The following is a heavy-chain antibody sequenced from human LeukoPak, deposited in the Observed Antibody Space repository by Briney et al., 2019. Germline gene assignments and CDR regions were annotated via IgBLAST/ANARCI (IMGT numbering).Heavy chain of an antibody. CDR3: AKDFGGGLLRLLAIGNYYYYGMDV. V-gene: IGHV3-23*01. Sequence: GGSLRLSCAASGFTFSSYAMSWVRQAPGKGLEWVSAISGSGGSTYYADSVKGRFTISRDNSKNTLYLQMNSLRAEDTAVYYCAKDFGGGLLRLLAIGNYYYYGMDVWGQGTTVTVSS. J-gene: IGHJ6*02. D-gene: IGHD4-17*01. CDR2: ISGSGGST. CDR1: GFTFSSYA.